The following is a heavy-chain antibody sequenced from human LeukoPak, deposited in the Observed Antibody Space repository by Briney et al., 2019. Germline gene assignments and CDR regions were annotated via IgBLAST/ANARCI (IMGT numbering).Heavy chain of an antibody. Sequence: GGSLRLSCAASGFTFSGSAMHWARQASGKGLEWIGRIRSNANNYATAYAASVKGRFTISRDDSKNTAYLQMNSLKTEDTAVYYCTTLDSSGYLSNFDYWGQGTLVTVSS. V-gene: IGHV3-73*01. J-gene: IGHJ4*02. CDR3: TTLDSSGYLSNFDY. D-gene: IGHD3-22*01. CDR2: IRSNANNYAT. CDR1: GFTFSGSA.